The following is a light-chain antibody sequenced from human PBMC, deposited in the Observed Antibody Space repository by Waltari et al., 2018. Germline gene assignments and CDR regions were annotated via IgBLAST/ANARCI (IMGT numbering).Light chain of an antibody. CDR3: QHHVRLPAT. CDR1: QNIGNY. J-gene: IGKJ1*01. Sequence: IVLTQSPGTLSLSPGGRATLSCRASQNIGNYLAWYQQQPGQAPRLLIYGASSRDAGIPDRFSGSGSGADFSLTISRLEPEDVAVYYCQHHVRLPATFGQGTKV. CDR2: GAS. V-gene: IGKV3-20*01.